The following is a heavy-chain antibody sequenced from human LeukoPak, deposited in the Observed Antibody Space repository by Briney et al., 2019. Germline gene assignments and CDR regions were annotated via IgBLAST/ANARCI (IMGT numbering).Heavy chain of an antibody. D-gene: IGHD2-2*01. J-gene: IGHJ4*02. Sequence: ASVKVSCKASGYIFSGYHIHWVRQAPGQGLEWMGWINPNTGGTNFAPKFHGRVSMTRDTSLSTAYMELSSLRSDDTAVYYCARDIGPPDQPSRDNYFDYWGQGTLVTVSS. CDR2: INPNTGGT. CDR1: GYIFSGYH. V-gene: IGHV1-2*02. CDR3: ARDIGPPDQPSRDNYFDY.